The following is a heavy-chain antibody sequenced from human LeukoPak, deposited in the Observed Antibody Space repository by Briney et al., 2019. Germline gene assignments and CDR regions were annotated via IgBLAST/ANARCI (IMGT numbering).Heavy chain of an antibody. Sequence: SETLSLTCTVSGGSISNSDFYWGWIRQSPGKGLEWIATIYYSESSYYNPSLQSRVTISIDTSKNQFSLNLNSVTAADTAVYYCARHGYNSGWYKFDPWGQGTLVTVSS. V-gene: IGHV4-39*01. D-gene: IGHD6-19*01. CDR2: IYYSESS. J-gene: IGHJ5*02. CDR1: GGSISNSDFY. CDR3: ARHGYNSGWYKFDP.